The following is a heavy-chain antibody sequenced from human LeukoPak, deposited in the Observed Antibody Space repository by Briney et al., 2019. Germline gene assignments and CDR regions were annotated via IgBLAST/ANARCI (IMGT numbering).Heavy chain of an antibody. Sequence: SVKVSCKSSGYTFTSYAISWVRQAPGQGLEWMGRIIPILGIANYAQKFQGRVTITADKSTSTAYMELSSLRSEDTAVYYCARDRGYYDSSGYYYGGAFDIWGQGTMVTVSS. J-gene: IGHJ3*02. V-gene: IGHV1-69*04. CDR3: ARDRGYYDSSGYYYGGAFDI. D-gene: IGHD3-22*01. CDR2: IIPILGIA. CDR1: GYTFTSYA.